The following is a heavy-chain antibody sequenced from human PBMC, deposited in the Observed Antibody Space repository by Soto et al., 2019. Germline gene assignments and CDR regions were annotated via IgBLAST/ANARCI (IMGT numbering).Heavy chain of an antibody. CDR3: AREYPTRYYDFWSGPPDYYYYYMDV. D-gene: IGHD3-3*01. V-gene: IGHV4-31*03. CDR2: IYYSGST. CDR1: GGSISSGGYY. Sequence: QVQLQESGPGLVKPSQTLSLTCTVSGGSISSGGYYWSWIRQHPGKGLEWIGYIYYSGSTYYNPSLKSRVTISVDTSKNQFSLKLSSVTAAATAVYYCAREYPTRYYDFWSGPPDYYYYYMDVWGKGTTVTVSS. J-gene: IGHJ6*03.